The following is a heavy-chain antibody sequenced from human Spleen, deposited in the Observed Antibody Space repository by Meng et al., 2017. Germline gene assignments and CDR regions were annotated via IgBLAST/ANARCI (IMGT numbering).Heavy chain of an antibody. Sequence: VHLQGSGPGRVEPSGTLSLPCAVSGASIATTNWWGWVRQPPGKGLEWIGEIHLGGRPNYSPSLKSRVTISVDKSNNELSLKLTSVTAADTAVYFCVRIFDSRAQGTLVTVSS. CDR3: VRIFDS. CDR2: IHLGGRP. J-gene: IGHJ4*02. V-gene: IGHV4-4*02. CDR1: GASIATTNW.